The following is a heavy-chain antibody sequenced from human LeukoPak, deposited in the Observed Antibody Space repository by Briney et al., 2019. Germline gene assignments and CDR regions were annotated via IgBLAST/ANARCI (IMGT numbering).Heavy chain of an antibody. V-gene: IGHV4-39*07. CDR1: GGSISSSSYY. D-gene: IGHD3-3*01. CDR2: TYYSGST. Sequence: SETLSLTCTVSGGSISSSSYYWGWIRQPPGKGLEWIGSTYYSGSTYYNPSLKSRVTISVDTSKNQFSLKLSSVTAADTAVYYCAAYDFWSGYYPDYWGQGTLVTVSS. J-gene: IGHJ4*02. CDR3: AAYDFWSGYYPDY.